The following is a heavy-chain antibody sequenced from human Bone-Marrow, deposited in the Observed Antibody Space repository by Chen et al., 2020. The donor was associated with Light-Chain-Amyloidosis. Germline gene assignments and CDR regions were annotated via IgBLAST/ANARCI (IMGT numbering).Heavy chain of an antibody. Sequence: EVQFVESGGGVIQPRGSLSLSCTASGFTFGDYAMHWGRQPPGKGLEWVSGLDWEGESIGYADSVKGRFTISRDNAKNSLSLEMTRLRSEDTAFYYCTKDISPHMAGFDFWGQGMLVTVSS. CDR1: GFTFGDYA. CDR2: LDWEGESI. J-gene: IGHJ4*02. CDR3: TKDISPHMAGFDF. V-gene: IGHV3-9*01.